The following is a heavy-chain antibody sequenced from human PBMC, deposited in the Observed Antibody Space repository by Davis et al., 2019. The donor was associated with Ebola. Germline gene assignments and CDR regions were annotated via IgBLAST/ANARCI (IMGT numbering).Heavy chain of an antibody. CDR2: IKQDGSEK. CDR3: ARAPGIAVAGTWWFDP. CDR1: GFTFSSYW. V-gene: IGHV3-7*03. J-gene: IGHJ5*02. Sequence: PGGSLRLSCAASGFTFSSYWMSWVRQAPGKGLEWVANIKQDGSEKYYVDSVKGRFTISRDNAKNSLYLQMNSLRAEDTAVYYCARAPGIAVAGTWWFDPWGQGTLVTVSS. D-gene: IGHD6-19*01.